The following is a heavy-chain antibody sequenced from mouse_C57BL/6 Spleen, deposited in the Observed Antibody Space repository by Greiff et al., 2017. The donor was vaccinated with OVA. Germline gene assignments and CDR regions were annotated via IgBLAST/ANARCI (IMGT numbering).Heavy chain of an antibody. CDR3: ARAYGNYPAWFAY. Sequence: EVHLVESGGGLVKPGGSLKLSCAASGFTFSDYGMHWVRQAPEKGLEWVAYISSGSSTIYYADTVKGRFTISRDNAKNTLFLQMTSLRSEDTAMYYCARAYGNYPAWFAYWGQGTLVTVSA. V-gene: IGHV5-17*01. D-gene: IGHD2-1*01. J-gene: IGHJ3*01. CDR1: GFTFSDYG. CDR2: ISSGSSTI.